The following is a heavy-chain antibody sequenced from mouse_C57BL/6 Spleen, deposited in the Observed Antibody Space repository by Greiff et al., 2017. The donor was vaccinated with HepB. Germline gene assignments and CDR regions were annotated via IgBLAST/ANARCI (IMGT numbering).Heavy chain of an antibody. D-gene: IGHD2-5*01. Sequence: VQLQQPGAELVRPGSSVKLSCKASGYTFTSYWMDWVKQRPGQGLEWIGNIYPSDSETHYNQKFKDKATLTVDKSSSTAYMQLSSLTSEDSAVYYCARAYYSNYYAMDYWGQGTSVTVSS. J-gene: IGHJ4*01. CDR3: ARAYYSNYYAMDY. V-gene: IGHV1-61*01. CDR2: IYPSDSET. CDR1: GYTFTSYW.